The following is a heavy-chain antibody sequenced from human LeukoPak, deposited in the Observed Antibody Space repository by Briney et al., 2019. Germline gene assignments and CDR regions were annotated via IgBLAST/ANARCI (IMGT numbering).Heavy chain of an antibody. J-gene: IGHJ4*02. CDR2: INHSGST. CDR3: ARLWGFGEYYFDY. D-gene: IGHD3-10*01. Sequence: SETLSLTCAVYGGSFSGYYWSWIRQPPGKGLEWSGEINHSGSTNYNPSLKSRVTISVDTSKNQFSLKLSSVTAADPAVYYCARLWGFGEYYFDYWGQGTLVTVSS. V-gene: IGHV4-34*01. CDR1: GGSFSGYY.